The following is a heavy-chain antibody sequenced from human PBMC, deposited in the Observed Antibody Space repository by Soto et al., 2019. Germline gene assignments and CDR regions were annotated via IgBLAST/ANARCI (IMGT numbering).Heavy chain of an antibody. V-gene: IGHV3-23*01. CDR2: ISESGDST. CDR3: APHVYCSGGSCHYDAFDI. D-gene: IGHD2-15*01. CDR1: GFIFCNYM. Sequence: EVQLLESGGGLVQTGESLRLSCAVSGFIFCNYMMTWVRQAPGKGLEWVSTISESGDSTYYADSVKGRFTISRDSSKNTLYLQMDSLGAEDTAVYYCAPHVYCSGGSCHYDAFDIRGQGTMVTVSS. J-gene: IGHJ3*02.